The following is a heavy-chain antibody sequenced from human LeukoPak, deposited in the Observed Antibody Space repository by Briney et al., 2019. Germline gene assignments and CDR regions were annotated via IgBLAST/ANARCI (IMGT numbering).Heavy chain of an antibody. J-gene: IGHJ5*02. D-gene: IGHD1-26*01. Sequence: SQTLSLTCAVSGGSISSGGYSWSWIRQPPGKGLEWIGYIYHSGSTYYNPSLKSRVTIPVDRSKNQFSLKLSSVTAADTAVYYCASSGSRAANWFDPWGQGTLVTVSS. V-gene: IGHV4-30-2*01. CDR3: ASSGSRAANWFDP. CDR2: IYHSGST. CDR1: GGSISSGGYS.